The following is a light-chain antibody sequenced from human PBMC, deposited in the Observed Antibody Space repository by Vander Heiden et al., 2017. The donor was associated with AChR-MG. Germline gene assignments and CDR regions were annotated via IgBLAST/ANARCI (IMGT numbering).Light chain of an antibody. J-gene: IGLJ2*01. CDR1: NIGSKS. CDR3: QVWDSVSDPVV. V-gene: IGLV3-21*02. Sequence: SYVLTQPPSVSVAPGRTATITCGGKNIGSKSVHWYQQKLGQAPVLVVYDDSDRPSGIPERISGSNSGNTATLTISRVEAGDEGDYYCQVWDSVSDPVVFGGGTKLTVL. CDR2: DDS.